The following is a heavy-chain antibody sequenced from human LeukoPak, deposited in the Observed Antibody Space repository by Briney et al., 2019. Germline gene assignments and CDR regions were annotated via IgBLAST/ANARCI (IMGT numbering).Heavy chain of an antibody. Sequence: APVKVSCKASGGTFSSYAISWVRQAPGQGLEWMGWINPNSGGTNYAQKFQGRVTMTRDTSISTAYMELSRLRSDDTAVYYCARIAVAGLYWGQGTLVTVSS. D-gene: IGHD6-19*01. CDR2: INPNSGGT. J-gene: IGHJ4*02. V-gene: IGHV1-2*02. CDR3: ARIAVAGLY. CDR1: GGTFSSYA.